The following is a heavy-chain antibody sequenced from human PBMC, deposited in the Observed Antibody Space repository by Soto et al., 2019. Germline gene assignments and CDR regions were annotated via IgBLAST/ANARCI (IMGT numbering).Heavy chain of an antibody. D-gene: IGHD2-21*01. J-gene: IGHJ4*02. Sequence: EVQLLESGGGLVQPGGSLRLSCAASAFTFSAYAMSWVRQAPGKGLEWVSTISGNGDATDYTDSVKGRFTISRDNSKNTLFLQLISLRGDDTAVYYCAKGICGGAFCDRYDSWGQGTLVTVSS. V-gene: IGHV3-23*01. CDR2: ISGNGDAT. CDR1: AFTFSAYA. CDR3: AKGICGGAFCDRYDS.